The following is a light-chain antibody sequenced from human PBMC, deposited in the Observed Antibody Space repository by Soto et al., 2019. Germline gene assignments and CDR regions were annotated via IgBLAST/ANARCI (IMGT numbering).Light chain of an antibody. J-gene: IGKJ1*01. V-gene: IGKV1-5*01. Sequence: DIQMTKSPSALSASVGDRATITCRASQSISSWLAWYQQKPGKAPKPLIYDASTLQSGVPSRYSGSGSGTEFTLTISNLQPDDFATYYCQQYESYSPWTFGQGTKVEIK. CDR1: QSISSW. CDR2: DAS. CDR3: QQYESYSPWT.